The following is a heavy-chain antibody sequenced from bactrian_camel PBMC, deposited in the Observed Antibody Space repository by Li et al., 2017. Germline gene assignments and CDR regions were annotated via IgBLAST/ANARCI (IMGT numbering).Heavy chain of an antibody. CDR3: AAGQWYTDEYRH. D-gene: IGHD6*01. CDR1: GFTFGSYD. J-gene: IGHJ4*01. Sequence: VQLVESGGGSAQVGGSLRLSCAASGFTFGSYDIAWVRLTPGKGLEWVSAISSDGTKPVYADHVKGRFTISRDNAKNTAYLQMNSLRSEDTALYYCAAGQWYTDEYRHWGQGTQVTVS. CDR2: ISSDGTKP. V-gene: IGHV3S40*01.